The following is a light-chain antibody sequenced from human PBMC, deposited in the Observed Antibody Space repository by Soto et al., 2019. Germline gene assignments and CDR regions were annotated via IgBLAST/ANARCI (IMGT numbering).Light chain of an antibody. CDR2: EGS. CDR1: SSDVGSYNL. V-gene: IGLV2-23*01. Sequence: QSVLTQPASGSGSHGQSITIYCTGTSSDVGSYNLVSWYQQHPGKAPKLMIYEGSKRPSGVSNRFSGSKSGNTACLTNSGLQSEDEGDYYCCSYAGSSTPVFGGGTKATVL. CDR3: CSYAGSSTPV. J-gene: IGLJ2*01.